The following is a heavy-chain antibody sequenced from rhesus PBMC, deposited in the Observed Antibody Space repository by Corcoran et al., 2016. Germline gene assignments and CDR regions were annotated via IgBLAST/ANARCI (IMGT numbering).Heavy chain of an antibody. D-gene: IGHD3S6*01. J-gene: IGHJ4*01. V-gene: IGHV4-173*01. Sequence: QLQLQESGPGLVKPSETLSLTCAVSGGSISSNYWSWSRQPQGKGLEWIGRITGSGGSTDCNPSLKSRVTISTDTSKNQFSLKLSSVTASVTALYYCTRDSKLYYEADYGYYYTPFGFGYWGQGVLVTVSS. CDR3: TRDSKLYYEADYGYYYTPFGFGY. CDR2: ITGSGGST. CDR1: GGSISSNY.